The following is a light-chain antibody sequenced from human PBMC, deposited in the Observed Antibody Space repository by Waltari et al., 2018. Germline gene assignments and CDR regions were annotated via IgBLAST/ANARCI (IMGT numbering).Light chain of an antibody. CDR3: QSADSSGTYEV. J-gene: IGLJ1*01. Sequence: SYELTQPPSVSVSPGQTARITCSGAALPNQFAYRYQQKPGQAPVVVIYKDTERPSGIPERFSGSSSGTTVTLTISGVQAEDEADYYCQSADSSGTYEVFGTGTKVTVL. CDR2: KDT. CDR1: ALPNQF. V-gene: IGLV3-25*03.